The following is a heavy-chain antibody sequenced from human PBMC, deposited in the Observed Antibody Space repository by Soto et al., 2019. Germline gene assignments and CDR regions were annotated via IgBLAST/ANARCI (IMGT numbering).Heavy chain of an antibody. CDR3: ARYSGGYYYGMDD. CDR1: GYTFTRYD. V-gene: IGHV1-8*01. Sequence: VASVKVSCKASGYTFTRYDINWVRQAPGQGLEWMGWMNPNSGNTHYAQKFQGRVTMTRNTSISTGYMELSNLRSEDTAVYYCARYSGGYYYGMDDWGQGTTVTVSS. J-gene: IGHJ6*02. CDR2: MNPNSGNT. D-gene: IGHD1-26*01.